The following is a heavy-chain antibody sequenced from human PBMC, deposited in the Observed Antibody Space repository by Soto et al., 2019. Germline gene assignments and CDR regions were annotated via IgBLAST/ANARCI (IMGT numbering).Heavy chain of an antibody. D-gene: IGHD5-18*01. CDR1: GFTFSTYS. V-gene: IGHV3-48*02. CDR3: ARVRGYSYVYGDV. Sequence: EVQLVESGGGLVQPGGTLRLSWAASGFTFSTYSMNWVRQAPGKGLEWVSHISSSSSPIYYADSVKGRFTISRDNAKNSLYLQLNTLRDEDTAVYYCARVRGYSYVYGDVWGQGTTVTVSS. J-gene: IGHJ6*02. CDR2: ISSSSSPI.